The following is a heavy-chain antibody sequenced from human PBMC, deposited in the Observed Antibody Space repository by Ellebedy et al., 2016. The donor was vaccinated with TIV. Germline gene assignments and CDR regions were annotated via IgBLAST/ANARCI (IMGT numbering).Heavy chain of an antibody. CDR2: IKQDGSEK. CDR3: ARRYFDY. J-gene: IGHJ4*02. Sequence: GESLKISXAASGFIFSSYWMSWVRQAPGKGLEWVANIKQDGSEKYYVDSVKGRFTISRDNAKNSLYLQMNSLRAEDTAVYYCARRYFDYWGQGTLVTVSS. CDR1: GFIFSSYW. V-gene: IGHV3-7*03.